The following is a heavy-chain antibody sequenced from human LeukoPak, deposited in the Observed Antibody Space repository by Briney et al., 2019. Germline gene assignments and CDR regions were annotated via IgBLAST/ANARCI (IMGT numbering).Heavy chain of an antibody. V-gene: IGHV4-61*02. CDR1: GGSISSGSYY. Sequence: SQTLSLTCTVSGGSISSGSYYWSWIRQPAGKGLEWIGRIYTSGSTNYNPSLKSRVTISVDTSNNQFSLKLSSVTAADTAVYYCARLREGGANWGQGTLVTVSS. CDR2: IYTSGST. J-gene: IGHJ4*02. D-gene: IGHD1-26*01. CDR3: ARLREGGAN.